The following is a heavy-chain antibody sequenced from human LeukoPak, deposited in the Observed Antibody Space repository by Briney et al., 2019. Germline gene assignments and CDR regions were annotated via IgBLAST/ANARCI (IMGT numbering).Heavy chain of an antibody. J-gene: IGHJ4*02. CDR2: MNPNSGNT. V-gene: IGHV1-8*03. CDR3: ARADQWDGYKYHFDY. CDR1: GYTFTNCD. D-gene: IGHD5-24*01. Sequence: PGASVKVSCKASGYTFTNCDINWVRQATGQGLEWMGWMNPNSGNTGYAQKFQGRVTITRNTSINTAYIELSSLRSEDTAVYYCARADQWDGYKYHFDYWGQGTLVTVSS.